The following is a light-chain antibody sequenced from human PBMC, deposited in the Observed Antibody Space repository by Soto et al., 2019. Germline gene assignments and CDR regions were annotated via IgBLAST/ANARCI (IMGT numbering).Light chain of an antibody. CDR1: SSNIGAGYD. CDR3: QSYDSSMSGAYVV. V-gene: IGLV1-40*01. CDR2: GNS. J-gene: IGLJ2*01. Sequence: QSVLTQPPSVSGAPGQRVTISCTGSSSNIGAGYDVHWYQQLPGTAPKLLIYGNSNRPSGVPDRFSGSKSGTSVSLDITGLQAEDEADYYYQSYDSSMSGAYVVFGGGTKMTVL.